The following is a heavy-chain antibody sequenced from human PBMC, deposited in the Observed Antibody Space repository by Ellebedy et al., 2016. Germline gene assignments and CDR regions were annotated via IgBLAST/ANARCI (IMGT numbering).Heavy chain of an antibody. Sequence: GESLKISCAASGFTFSSFAMNWVRQAPGKGLEWVSSISSTGTYIYYADSVKGRFTISRDNSKNTLYLQMNSLRAEDTAVYYCARPQVGATPLGFDIWGQGTMATVSS. CDR1: GFTFSSFA. D-gene: IGHD1-26*01. J-gene: IGHJ3*02. CDR3: ARPQVGATPLGFDI. V-gene: IGHV3-21*01. CDR2: ISSTGTYI.